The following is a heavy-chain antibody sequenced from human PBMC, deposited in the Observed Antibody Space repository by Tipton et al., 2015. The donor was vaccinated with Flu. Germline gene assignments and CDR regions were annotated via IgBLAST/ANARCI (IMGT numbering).Heavy chain of an antibody. Sequence: SLRLSCAASGFAFSYYSMNWVRQTPGKGLECVASIVPSLHTISPSTYYIDAVKGRFTISRDDAKNSLYLQMNSLRAEDTAVYYCVRADWGFLEPYWGQGTLVTVSS. CDR2: IVPSLHTISPST. V-gene: IGHV3-21*04. CDR1: GFAFSYYS. D-gene: IGHD3-3*01. J-gene: IGHJ4*02. CDR3: VRADWGFLEPY.